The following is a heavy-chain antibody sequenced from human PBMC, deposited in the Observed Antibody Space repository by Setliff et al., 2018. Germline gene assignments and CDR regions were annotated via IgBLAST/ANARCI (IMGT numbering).Heavy chain of an antibody. CDR3: VRAGVPPGYYDGRGYLRRYYYDY. Sequence: GASVKVSCKTSGYIFSDFYVHWVRQAPGQGLEWMAFINPKSDYTSYEQKFQGRVTVTKDTSISTAYMELSRLRSDDTAVYYCVRAGVPPGYYDGRGYLRRYYYDYWGQGMLVTVSS. D-gene: IGHD3-22*01. V-gene: IGHV1-2*02. J-gene: IGHJ4*02. CDR2: INPKSDYT. CDR1: GYIFSDFY.